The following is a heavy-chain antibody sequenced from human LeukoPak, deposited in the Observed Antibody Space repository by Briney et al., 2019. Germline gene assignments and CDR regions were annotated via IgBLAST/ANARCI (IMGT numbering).Heavy chain of an antibody. J-gene: IGHJ4*02. D-gene: IGHD2-2*01. CDR2: IIPIFGTA. V-gene: IGHV1-69*13. CDR1: GGTFSSYA. CDR3: ARERYCSSTSCCI. Sequence: SVKVSCKASGGTFSSYAISWVRQAPGQGLEWMGGIIPIFGTANYAQKFQGRVTITADESTSTAYMELSSLRSGDTAVYYCARERYCSSTSCCIWGQGTLVTVSS.